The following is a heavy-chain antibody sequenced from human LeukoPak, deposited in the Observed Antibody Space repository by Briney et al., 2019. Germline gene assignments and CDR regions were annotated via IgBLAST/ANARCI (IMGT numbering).Heavy chain of an antibody. CDR2: IYTSGST. V-gene: IGHV4-61*02. CDR1: GGSTSTGDYY. Sequence: SETLSLTCNVSGGSTSTGDYYCSWIRQPAGKGLEWIGRIYTSGSTNYNPSLKSRVTMSVDTSQNQFSLKLSSVTAADTAVYYCARDTYYYYGSGSYPRPDYWGQGTLVTVSS. J-gene: IGHJ4*02. D-gene: IGHD3-10*01. CDR3: ARDTYYYYGSGSYPRPDY.